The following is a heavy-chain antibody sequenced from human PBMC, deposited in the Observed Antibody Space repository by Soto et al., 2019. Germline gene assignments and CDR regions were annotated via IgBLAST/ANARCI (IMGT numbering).Heavy chain of an antibody. D-gene: IGHD2-15*01. V-gene: IGHV5-51*01. CDR2: IYPGDSDT. Sequence: PGESLKISCKGSGYSFTSYWIGWVRQMPGKGLEWMGIIYPGDSDTRYSPSFQGQVTISADKSISTAYLQWSSLKASDTAMYYCARVVVVAATPYYYGMDVWGQGTTVTVSS. CDR1: GYSFTSYW. J-gene: IGHJ6*02. CDR3: ARVVVVAATPYYYGMDV.